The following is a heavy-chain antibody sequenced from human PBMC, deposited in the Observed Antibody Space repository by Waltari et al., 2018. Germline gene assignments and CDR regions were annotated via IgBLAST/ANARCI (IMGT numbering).Heavy chain of an antibody. CDR1: GGSFSGYY. D-gene: IGHD6-19*01. CDR3: ARGLRGWYYHGGYYFDY. J-gene: IGHJ4*02. CDR2: INHIGST. Sequence: QVQLQQWGAGLLKHSETLSLTCAVYGGSFSGYYWSWIRQPPGKGLEWNGEINHIGSTNNNPSLKSRVTISVDTSKNQFSLNLSSVTAADTAVYYCARGLRGWYYHGGYYFDYWGQGTLVTVSS. V-gene: IGHV4-34*01.